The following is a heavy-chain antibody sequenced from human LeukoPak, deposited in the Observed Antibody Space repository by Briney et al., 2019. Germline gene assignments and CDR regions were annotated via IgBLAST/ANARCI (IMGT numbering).Heavy chain of an antibody. CDR3: ARDDRSTRSSFGLDAYDV. CDR1: GFTFSRYW. Sequence: GGSLRLSCAASGFTFSRYWMTWVRQAPGKGLDWVANINEDGGRKYYVDSVKGRFTISRDNARGSLYLQMNSLRAEDTAVYYCARDDRSTRSSFGLDAYDVWGQGTMATVSS. V-gene: IGHV3-7*01. CDR2: INEDGGRK. J-gene: IGHJ3*01. D-gene: IGHD1-26*01.